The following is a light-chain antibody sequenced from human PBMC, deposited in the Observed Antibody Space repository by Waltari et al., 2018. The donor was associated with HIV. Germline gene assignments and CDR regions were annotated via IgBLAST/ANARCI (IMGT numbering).Light chain of an antibody. J-gene: IGKJ2*01. CDR1: QTIRGY. V-gene: IGKV3-11*01. CDR2: EAS. Sequence: EIVLTQSPATLSLSPGESATLSCRASQTIRGYLAWYQQRPGQAPRLLMYEASNRAAGIPARFNGGGSGTDFTLTISSLEAEDSAVYYCQERTNWPQYTFGQGTKLEIK. CDR3: QERTNWPQYT.